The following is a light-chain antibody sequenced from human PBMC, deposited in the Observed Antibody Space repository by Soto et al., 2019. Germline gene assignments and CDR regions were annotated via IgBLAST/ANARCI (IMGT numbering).Light chain of an antibody. CDR3: QQYHNWLT. CDR1: QSVSIAY. Sequence: IALSQSPGTLALSPGAGDPLSCRACQSVSIAYLAWYQQKPGRAPRLLIYGASTRVTGIPARFSGSGSGTEFTLTISSLQSEDFAVYYCQQYHNWLTFGQGTKVDIK. V-gene: IGKV3-15*01. CDR2: GAS. J-gene: IGKJ1*01.